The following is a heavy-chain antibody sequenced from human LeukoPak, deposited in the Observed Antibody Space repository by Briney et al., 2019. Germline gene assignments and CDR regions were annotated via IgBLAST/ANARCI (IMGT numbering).Heavy chain of an antibody. CDR2: IYHSGNI. CDR1: GGSISSGGYS. J-gene: IGHJ3*02. CDR3: ARVFQDAFDI. Sequence: PSQTLSLTCAVPGGSISSGGYSWSWIRQPPGKGLEWIGFIYHSGNIYYNPSLKSRVTISVDRSKNQFSLNLSSVTAADTAVYYCARVFQDAFDIWGQGTMVTVSS. V-gene: IGHV4-30-2*01.